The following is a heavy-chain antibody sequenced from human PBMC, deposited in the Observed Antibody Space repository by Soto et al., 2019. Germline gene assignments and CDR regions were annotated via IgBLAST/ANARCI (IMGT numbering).Heavy chain of an antibody. CDR2: MYKTGST. V-gene: IGHV4-59*01. D-gene: IGHD2-21*02. Sequence: PSETLSLTCTVSGGSISGYYWSWIRQPPGKGLERIGYMYKTGSTVYNPFFKSRVTISVDTSKNQFSLKLNSVTAADTAVYYCARDLWGYCGTDCYPLDVWGQGTTVTVS. CDR1: GGSISGYY. CDR3: ARDLWGYCGTDCYPLDV. J-gene: IGHJ6*02.